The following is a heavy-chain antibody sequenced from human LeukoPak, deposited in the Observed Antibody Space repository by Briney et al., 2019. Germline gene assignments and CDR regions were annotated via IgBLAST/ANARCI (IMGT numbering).Heavy chain of an antibody. CDR1: GASISSTTYY. D-gene: IGHD3-16*01. J-gene: IGHJ3*02. CDR2: IYYSGST. V-gene: IGHV4-39*02. CDR3: ARETRWGDPDDAFDI. Sequence: SETLSLTCTVSGASISSTTYYWGWIRQPPRKGLEWIASIYYSGSTYYNPSLKSRVTISVDTSKNQFSLKLSSVTAADTAVYYCARETRWGDPDDAFDIWGQGTMVTVSS.